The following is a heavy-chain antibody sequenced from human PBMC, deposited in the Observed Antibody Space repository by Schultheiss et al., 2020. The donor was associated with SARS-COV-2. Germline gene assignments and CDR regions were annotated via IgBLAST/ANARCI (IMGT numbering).Heavy chain of an antibody. CDR1: GGSISSYY. J-gene: IGHJ4*02. V-gene: IGHV4-59*01. CDR3: ARRGDYGDYVDY. Sequence: SETLSLTCTVSGGSISSYYWSWIRQPPGKGLEWIGYISHTGSTNYNPSLTSRVTISVDTSRKQFSLRLTSVTAADTAVYYCARRGDYGDYVDYWGQGTLVTVSS. D-gene: IGHD4-17*01. CDR2: ISHTGST.